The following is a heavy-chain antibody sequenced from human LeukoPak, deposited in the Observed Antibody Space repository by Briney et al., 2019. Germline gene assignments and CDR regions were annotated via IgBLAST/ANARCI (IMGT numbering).Heavy chain of an antibody. D-gene: IGHD3-16*01. J-gene: IGHJ4*02. CDR1: GFTFSSYA. CDR3: AREQRGVMITFGGVFDY. V-gene: IGHV3-64*01. CDR2: ISSNGGST. Sequence: PGGSLRLSCAASGFTFSSYAMHWVRQAPGKGLEYVSAISSNGGSTYYANFVKGRFTISRDNSKNTLYLQMGSLRAEDMAVYYCAREQRGVMITFGGVFDYWGQGTLVTVSS.